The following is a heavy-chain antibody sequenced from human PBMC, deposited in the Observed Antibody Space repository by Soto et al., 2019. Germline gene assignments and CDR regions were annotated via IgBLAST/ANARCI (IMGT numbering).Heavy chain of an antibody. CDR2: ISYDGSSK. J-gene: IGHJ6*02. D-gene: IGHD6-13*01. Sequence: GGSLRLSCAASGFTFSSYAMHWVRQAPGKGLELVAVISYDGSSKYYADSVKGRFTISRDNSKNTLYLQMNSLRAEDTAVYYYARDDTYIAAAHGYYGMDVWGQGTTVTVSS. V-gene: IGHV3-30-3*01. CDR1: GFTFSSYA. CDR3: ARDDTYIAAAHGYYGMDV.